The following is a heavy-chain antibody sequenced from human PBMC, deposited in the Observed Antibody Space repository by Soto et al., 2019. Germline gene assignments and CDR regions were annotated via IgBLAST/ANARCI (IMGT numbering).Heavy chain of an antibody. CDR3: AKGNVKGDS. CDR1: GFTFSRYG. J-gene: IGHJ4*02. V-gene: IGHV3-30*18. CDR2: ISDDGSNK. Sequence: QVQLVESGGGVVQPGRSLRLSCAASGFTFSRYGMHWVRQAPGKGLEWVAVISDDGSNKYYADSVKGRFTISRDNCKTTLYLQMNSLRAAETAVYYCAKGNVKGDSCGQGTLVTVSS.